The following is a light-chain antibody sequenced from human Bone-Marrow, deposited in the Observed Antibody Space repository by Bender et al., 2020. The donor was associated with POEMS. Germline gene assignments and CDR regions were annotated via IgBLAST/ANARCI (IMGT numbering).Light chain of an antibody. CDR1: SGSIARNY. CDR3: QSYDGSNYAV. J-gene: IGLJ3*02. CDR2: EDN. Sequence: NFMLTQPPSVSESPGKTVTISCTRSSGSIARNYVQWYQQRPGSAPTTVLYEDNQRPSGVPDRFSGSVDPSSNSASLNISGVKTEDEADYYCQSYDGSNYAVFGGGTRLTVL. V-gene: IGLV6-57*04.